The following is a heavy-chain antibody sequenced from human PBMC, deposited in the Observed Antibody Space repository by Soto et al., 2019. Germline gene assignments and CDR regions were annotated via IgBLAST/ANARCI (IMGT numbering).Heavy chain of an antibody. CDR2: ISGSGGST. CDR1: VFAFSSYA. CDR3: EKDGGWYVY. J-gene: IGHJ4*02. V-gene: IGHV3-23*01. Sequence: GGSLRLSCAASVFAFSSYAMSWVRQAPGKGLEWVSAISGSGGSTYYADSVKGRFTISRDNSKNTLYLQMNSLRAEDTAVYYCEKDGGWYVYWGQGTLVTVSS. D-gene: IGHD6-19*01.